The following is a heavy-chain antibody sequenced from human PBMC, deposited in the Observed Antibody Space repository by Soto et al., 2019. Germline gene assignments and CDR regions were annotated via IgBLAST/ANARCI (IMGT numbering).Heavy chain of an antibody. D-gene: IGHD4-17*01. V-gene: IGHV4-30-2*01. CDR1: GGSISSGGYS. CDR3: ARSTHDYGDYSWFDP. CDR2: IYHSGST. J-gene: IGHJ5*02. Sequence: SETLSLTCAVSGGSISSGGYSWSWIRQPPGKGLEWIGYIYHSGSTYYNPSLKSRVTISVDRSKNQFSLKLSSVTAADTAVYCCARSTHDYGDYSWFDPWGQGTLVTVSS.